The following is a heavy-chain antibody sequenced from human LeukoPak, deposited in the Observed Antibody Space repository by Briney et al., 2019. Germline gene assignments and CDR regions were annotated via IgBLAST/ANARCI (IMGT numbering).Heavy chain of an antibody. CDR3: ARDDCSTTSCQKHQNWFDP. CDR1: GFTFSTYG. CDR2: ISRSITTI. D-gene: IGHD2-2*01. Sequence: GGSLRLSCVASGFTFSTYGMNWVRQSPGKGLEWVSYISRSITTIYYADSVKGRFTISRDDAKNSLYLQMNSLRAEDTAVYYCARDDCSTTSCQKHQNWFDPWGQGTLVTVSS. V-gene: IGHV3-48*01. J-gene: IGHJ5*02.